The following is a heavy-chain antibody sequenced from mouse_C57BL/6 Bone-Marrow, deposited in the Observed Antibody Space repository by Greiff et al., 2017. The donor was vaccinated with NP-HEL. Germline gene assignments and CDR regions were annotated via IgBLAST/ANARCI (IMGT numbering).Heavy chain of an antibody. Sequence: VQRVESGAELVKPGASVKISCKASGYAFSSYWMNWVKERPGKGLEWIGQIYPGDGATKYNGKVKGKATLTADKASSTAYMQGSSLTSEDYAVYFCARGDYGSSRFGYAMDYWGQGTSVTVSS. CDR2: IYPGDGAT. CDR1: GYAFSSYW. J-gene: IGHJ4*01. CDR3: ARGDYGSSRFGYAMDY. D-gene: IGHD1-1*01. V-gene: IGHV1-80*01.